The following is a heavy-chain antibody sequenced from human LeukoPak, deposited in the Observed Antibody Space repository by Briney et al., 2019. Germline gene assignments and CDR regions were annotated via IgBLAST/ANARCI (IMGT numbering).Heavy chain of an antibody. J-gene: IGHJ4*02. V-gene: IGHV3-21*01. CDR1: GFTFSSYN. D-gene: IGHD3-10*01. CDR2: ISSSSSYI. CDR3: ARDYYGSGSYSSDY. Sequence: GGSLRLSCAASGFTFSSYNMNWVRQAPGKGPEWVSSISSSSSYIYYADSVKGRFTISRDNAKSSLYLQVNSLRAEDTAVYYCARDYYGSGSYSSDYWGQGTLVTVSS.